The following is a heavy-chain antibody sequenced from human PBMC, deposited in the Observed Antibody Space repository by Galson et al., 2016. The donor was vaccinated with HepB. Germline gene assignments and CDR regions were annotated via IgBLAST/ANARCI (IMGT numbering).Heavy chain of an antibody. CDR2: ISAFHGHT. V-gene: IGHV1-18*01. CDR3: ARDPGYYYDDSGYYYYYYAMDV. CDR1: GYTFTTYG. D-gene: IGHD3-22*01. J-gene: IGHJ6*02. Sequence: SVKVSCKASGYTFTTYGISWVRQAPGQGLEWMGWISAFHGHTNYSQRLRDRVTMTTDTFTSTAYMELRSLRSDDTAVYYFARDPGYYYDDSGYYYYYYAMDVWGQGTTVSVSS.